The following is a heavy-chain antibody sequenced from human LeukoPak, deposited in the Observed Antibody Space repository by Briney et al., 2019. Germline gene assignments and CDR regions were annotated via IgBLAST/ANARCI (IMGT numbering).Heavy chain of an antibody. D-gene: IGHD3-10*01. CDR1: GFAFGSEA. CDR2: ISPGGGTT. Sequence: PGGSLRLSCAVSGFAFGSEAMSWVRQSPARGLEWVASISPGGGTTYYADSVKGRFTISRDNSKNTLYLQMNSLRAEDTAVYYCARRATMVRGVIIGLGLDYWGQGTLVTVSS. J-gene: IGHJ4*02. CDR3: ARRATMVRGVIIGLGLDY. V-gene: IGHV3-23*01.